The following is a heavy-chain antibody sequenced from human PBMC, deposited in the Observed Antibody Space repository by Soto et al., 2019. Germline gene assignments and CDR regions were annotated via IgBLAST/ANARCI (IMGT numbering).Heavy chain of an antibody. Sequence: SVKVSCKASGGSFSGQAVSWVRQAPGQGLEWMGGIIPIFRTTNYARKFQGKLTITADESASTASMDLTSLRSEDTASYYCASVPNWGQGTLVTVSS. CDR1: GGSFSGQA. V-gene: IGHV1-69*13. J-gene: IGHJ4*02. CDR2: IIPIFRTT. CDR3: ASVPN.